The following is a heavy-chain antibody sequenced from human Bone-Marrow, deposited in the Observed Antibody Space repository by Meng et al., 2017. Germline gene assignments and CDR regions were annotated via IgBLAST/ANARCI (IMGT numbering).Heavy chain of an antibody. CDR3: ARASTVVTRSSFDP. CDR1: GYPFTSYG. CDR2: ISAYKGNT. D-gene: IGHD4-23*01. V-gene: IGHV1-18*01. Sequence: QGRLWEPGAKWKQPGASVKVSCKASGYPFTSYGISWVRQAPGQGLEWMGWISAYKGNTNYVQKFQGRVTMTTDTSTSTAYMELRSLRSDDTAVYYCARASTVVTRSSFDPWGQGTLVTVSS. J-gene: IGHJ5*02.